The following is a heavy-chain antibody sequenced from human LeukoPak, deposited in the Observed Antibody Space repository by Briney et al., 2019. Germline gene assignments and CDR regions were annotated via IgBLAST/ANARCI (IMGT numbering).Heavy chain of an antibody. V-gene: IGHV3-11*04. J-gene: IGHJ5*02. CDR2: ISSSGSTI. CDR1: GFTFSYFY. CDR3: ARRRYSSSWSWFDP. D-gene: IGHD6-13*01. Sequence: GGSLRLSCAASGFTFSYFYMSWIRQAPGKGLEWVSYISSSGSTIFYADSVKGRFTISRDNAKNSLYLQMNSLRAEDTAVYYCARRRYSSSWSWFDPWGQGTLVTVSS.